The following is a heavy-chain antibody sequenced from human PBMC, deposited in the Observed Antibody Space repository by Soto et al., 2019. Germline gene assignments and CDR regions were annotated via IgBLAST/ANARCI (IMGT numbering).Heavy chain of an antibody. CDR2: IYYSGST. D-gene: IGHD3-3*01. Sequence: SETLSLTCTVSGGSISSSSYYWGWIRQPPGKGLEWIGSIYYSGSTYYNPSLKSRVTISVDTSKNQFSLKLSSVTAADTAVYYCARTRLIFGVVINYYYGMDVWGQGTTVTVSS. CDR3: ARTRLIFGVVINYYYGMDV. J-gene: IGHJ6*02. CDR1: GGSISSSSYY. V-gene: IGHV4-39*01.